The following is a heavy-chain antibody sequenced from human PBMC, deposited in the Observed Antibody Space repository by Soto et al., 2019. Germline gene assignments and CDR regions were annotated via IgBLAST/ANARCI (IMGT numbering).Heavy chain of an antibody. J-gene: IGHJ3*01. CDR2: ISPTGTFM. CDR1: GFAFSSYN. V-gene: IGHV3-21*01. Sequence: VQLVESGGGLVKPGGSLRLSCAASGFAFSSYNMHWVRQAPGKGLEWVSSISPTGTFMHSADSLKDRFSISRDNAENSLYLQMHSLRAEDTAVYYCAGGGLYGDLPGWTGNAFDLWGQGTMVTVSS. CDR3: AGGGLYGDLPGWTGNAFDL. D-gene: IGHD4-17*01.